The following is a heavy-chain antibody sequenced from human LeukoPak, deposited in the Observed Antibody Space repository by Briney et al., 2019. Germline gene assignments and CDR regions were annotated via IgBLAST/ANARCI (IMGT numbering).Heavy chain of an antibody. J-gene: IGHJ4*02. Sequence: GASVKVSCKASGYTFTGYYMHWVRQAPGQGLEWMGWINPNSGVTNYAQKLQGRVTLTTDTSTSTVYMELRSLRSDDMAVYYCARGGPPGGTGAYSDHWGQGTLVTVSS. D-gene: IGHD2-15*01. V-gene: IGHV1-2*02. CDR2: INPNSGVT. CDR1: GYTFTGYY. CDR3: ARGGPPGGTGAYSDH.